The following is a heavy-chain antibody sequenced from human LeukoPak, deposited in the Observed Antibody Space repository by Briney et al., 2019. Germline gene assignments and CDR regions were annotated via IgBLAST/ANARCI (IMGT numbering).Heavy chain of an antibody. V-gene: IGHV4-59*01. CDR1: GGSISSYY. CDR3: ARSRYCSSTSCYWTRIHYYYYMDV. CDR2: IYYSGST. Sequence: PSETLSLTCTVSGGSISSYYWSWIRQPPGKGLEWIGYIYYSGSTNYNPSLKSRVTISVDTSKNQFSLKLSSVTAADTAVYYCARSRYCSSTSCYWTRIHYYYYMDVWGKGTTVTVSS. J-gene: IGHJ6*03. D-gene: IGHD2-2*01.